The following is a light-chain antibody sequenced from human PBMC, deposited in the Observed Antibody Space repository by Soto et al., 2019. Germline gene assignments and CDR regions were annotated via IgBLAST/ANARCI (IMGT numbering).Light chain of an antibody. CDR3: QQRSTWPPS. Sequence: EIVLTQSPATLSLSPGERATLSCRASQSVNSYLAWYQQKPGQAPGLLIYDASNRATGIPARFSGSGSGTDFTLTISSLEPEDLAFYYCQQRSTWPPSFGGGTKVEIK. CDR1: QSVNSY. CDR2: DAS. J-gene: IGKJ4*01. V-gene: IGKV3-11*01.